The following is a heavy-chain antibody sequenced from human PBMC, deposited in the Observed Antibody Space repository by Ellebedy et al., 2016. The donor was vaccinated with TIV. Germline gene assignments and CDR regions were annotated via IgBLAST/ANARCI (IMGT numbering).Heavy chain of an antibody. D-gene: IGHD5-12*01. J-gene: IGHJ6*02. Sequence: GGSLRLSXKGSGYSFTSYWISWVRQMPGKGLEWMGRIDPSDSYTNYSPSFQGHVTISADKSISTAYLQWSSLKASDTAMYYCARQEVDKVGVTSYYYYYGMDVWGQGTTVTVSS. V-gene: IGHV5-10-1*01. CDR2: IDPSDSYT. CDR3: ARQEVDKVGVTSYYYYYGMDV. CDR1: GYSFTSYW.